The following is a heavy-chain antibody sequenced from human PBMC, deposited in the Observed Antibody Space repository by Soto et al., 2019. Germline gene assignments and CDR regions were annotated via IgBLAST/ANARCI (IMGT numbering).Heavy chain of an antibody. D-gene: IGHD4-17*01. V-gene: IGHV3-15*07. J-gene: IGHJ4*02. CDR3: TTEVFLAVTTAGDDY. Sequence: GGSLRLSCAASGFTFSNAWMNWVRQAPGKGLEWVGRIKSKTDGGTTDYAAPVKGRFTISRDDSKNTLYLQMNSLKTEDTAVYYCTTEVFLAVTTAGDDYWGQGTLVTVSS. CDR2: IKSKTDGGTT. CDR1: GFTFSNAW.